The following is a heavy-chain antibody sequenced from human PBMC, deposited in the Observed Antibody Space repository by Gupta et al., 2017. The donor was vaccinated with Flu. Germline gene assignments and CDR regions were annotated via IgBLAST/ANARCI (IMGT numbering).Heavy chain of an antibody. V-gene: IGHV4-59*01. CDR3: ARDFRFYNTTAYASFYYNFRDV. J-gene: IGHJ6*03. Sequence: QVQLQGSGPGLVKPSETLSLTCTVSGVSMRPYYWSWIRQPPGKRLEWIGYMYYSGYADYNPSLQSRGTRSIDTSKNQFSLKLNAVTEADTAVYFCARDFRFYNTTAYASFYYNFRDVWGKGTTVTVSS. CDR2: MYYSGYA. D-gene: IGHD3-16*01. CDR1: GVSMRPYY.